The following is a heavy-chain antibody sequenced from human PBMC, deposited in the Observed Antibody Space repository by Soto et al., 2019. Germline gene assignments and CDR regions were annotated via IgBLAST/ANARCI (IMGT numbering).Heavy chain of an antibody. CDR3: ARGSDLPNGSFHL. CDR2: INAGTGNR. CDR1: GYTFTRYA. Sequence: GASVKVSCKASGYTFTRYAVLWVRQAPGQRLEWLGWINAGTGNRKYSQKFQGRVTITRDTSASTAYVELSSLRSEDTAVYYCARGSDLPNGSFHLWGQGTLVTVSS. J-gene: IGHJ1*01. D-gene: IGHD2-21*02. V-gene: IGHV1-3*01.